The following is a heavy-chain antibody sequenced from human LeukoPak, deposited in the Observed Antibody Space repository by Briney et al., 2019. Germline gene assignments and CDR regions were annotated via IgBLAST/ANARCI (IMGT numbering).Heavy chain of an antibody. CDR3: ARHGGLYQLLSYFQH. D-gene: IGHD2-2*01. Sequence: SQTLSLTCTVSGGSISSGSYFWNWIRQPAGKGLEWIGRIYRSGSTNYNPSLKSRVTISVDTSKNQLSLKLSSVTAADTAVYYCARHGGLYQLLSYFQHWGQGTLVTVSS. CDR2: IYRSGST. J-gene: IGHJ1*01. CDR1: GGSISSGSYF. V-gene: IGHV4-61*02.